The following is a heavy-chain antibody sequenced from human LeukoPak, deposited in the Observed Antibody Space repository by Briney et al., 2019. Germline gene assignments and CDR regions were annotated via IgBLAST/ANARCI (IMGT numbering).Heavy chain of an antibody. CDR3: ARRFRD. J-gene: IGHJ4*02. CDR1: GLTFSGFE. V-gene: IGHV3-48*03. Sequence: GGSLRLSCVGSGLTFSGFELNWVRQAPGKGLEWVSYIKSDGSLKTYADAVKGRFAISRDNAKNSLYLQMNSLRAEDTAVYYCARRFRDWGQGTLVTVSS. CDR2: IKSDGSLK.